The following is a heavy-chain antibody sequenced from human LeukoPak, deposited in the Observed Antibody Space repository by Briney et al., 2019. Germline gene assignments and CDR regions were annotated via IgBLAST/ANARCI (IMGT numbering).Heavy chain of an antibody. CDR3: ARGEYSYGIDY. V-gene: IGHV3-53*01. CDR2: IYSGGST. CDR1: GFTVNSNY. J-gene: IGHJ4*02. D-gene: IGHD5-18*01. Sequence: GGSLRLSCAASGFTVNSNYMSWVRQAPGKGLEWVSVIYSGGSTYYADSVKGRFTISRDNSKNTLYLQMNSLRAEDTAVYYCARGEYSYGIDYWGQGTLVTVSS.